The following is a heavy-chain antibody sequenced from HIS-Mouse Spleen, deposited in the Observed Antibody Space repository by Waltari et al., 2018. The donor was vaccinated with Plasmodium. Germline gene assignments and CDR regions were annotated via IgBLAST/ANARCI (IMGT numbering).Heavy chain of an antibody. CDR1: GFPFSSYW. J-gene: IGHJ2*01. Sequence: VTLVDSGGGLVQPGGSLSLSCAASGFPFSSYWMSCVRQAPGKGLEWVANIKQDGSEKYYVDSVKGRFTISRDNAKNSLYLQMNSLRAEDTAVYYCASSWYWYFDLWGRGTLVTVSS. V-gene: IGHV3-7*01. D-gene: IGHD6-13*01. CDR2: IKQDGSEK. CDR3: ASSWYWYFDL.